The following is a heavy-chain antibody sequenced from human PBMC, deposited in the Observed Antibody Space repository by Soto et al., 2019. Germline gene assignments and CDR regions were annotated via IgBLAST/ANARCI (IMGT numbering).Heavy chain of an antibody. CDR3: AREGFSNYPDY. J-gene: IGHJ4*02. D-gene: IGHD1-1*01. CDR1: GGSISSGDYY. V-gene: IGHV4-30-4*01. CDR2: IYYSGST. Sequence: SETLSLTCTVSGGSISSGDYYWSWIRQPPGKGLEWIGYIYYSGSTFYNPSLKSRVSISLDTSKSQFSLKLNSVTAADTAVYYCAREGFSNYPDYWGQGTLVTVSS.